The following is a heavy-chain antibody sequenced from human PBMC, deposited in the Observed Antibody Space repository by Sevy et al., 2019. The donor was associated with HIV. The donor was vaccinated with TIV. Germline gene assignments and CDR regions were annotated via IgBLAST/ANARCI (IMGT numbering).Heavy chain of an antibody. CDR1: GYSFTAYW. J-gene: IGHJ3*02. D-gene: IGHD3-3*01. V-gene: IGHV5-51*01. CDR2: IYPGDSET. Sequence: GESLKISCKGSGYSFTAYWIDWVRQVPGKGLEWMGTIYPGDSETRYSPSVQGQVTISADKSLTTAYLQWISLKASDTAMYYCARAGFFGREEDAFDIWGQGTMVTVSS. CDR3: ARAGFFGREEDAFDI.